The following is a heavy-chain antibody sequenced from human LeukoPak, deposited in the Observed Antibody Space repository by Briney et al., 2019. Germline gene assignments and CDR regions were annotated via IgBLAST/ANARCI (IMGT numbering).Heavy chain of an antibody. Sequence: ASVKVSCKASGYTFTSYGISWVRQAPGQGLEWMGWISAYNGNTNYAQKLQGRVTMTTDTSTSTAYMELRSLRSDDTAVYYCARVLGPWIAVQDINWFDPWGQGTLVTVSS. J-gene: IGHJ5*02. D-gene: IGHD6-19*01. V-gene: IGHV1-18*01. CDR3: ARVLGPWIAVQDINWFDP. CDR2: ISAYNGNT. CDR1: GYTFTSYG.